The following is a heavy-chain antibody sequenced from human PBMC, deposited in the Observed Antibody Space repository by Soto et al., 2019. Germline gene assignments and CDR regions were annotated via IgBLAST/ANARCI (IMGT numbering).Heavy chain of an antibody. J-gene: IGHJ2*01. V-gene: IGHV3-53*01. CDR2: IYSGGST. CDR1: GFTVSSNY. CDR3: ASCSLFGEFYWDFDL. D-gene: IGHD3-10*02. Sequence: EVQLVESGGGLIQPGGSLRLSCAASGFTVSSNYMSWVRQAPGKGLEWVSVIYSGGSTYYADSVKGRFTISRDNSKNTLYLQMNSLRDEYTAVYYCASCSLFGEFYWDFDLWGRGTLVTVSS.